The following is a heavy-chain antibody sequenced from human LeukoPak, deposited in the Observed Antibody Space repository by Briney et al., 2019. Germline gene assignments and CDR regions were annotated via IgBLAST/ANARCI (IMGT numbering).Heavy chain of an antibody. CDR2: ISYDGSNK. CDR1: GFTFSSYG. V-gene: IGHV3-30*18. Sequence: GRSLRLSCAASGFTFSSYGMHWVRQAPGKGLEWVAVISYDGSNKYYADSVKGRFTISRDNSKITLYLQMNSLRAEDTAVYYCAKPPGWYYYYYGMDVWGKGTAVTVSS. D-gene: IGHD6-19*01. J-gene: IGHJ6*04. CDR3: AKPPGWYYYYYGMDV.